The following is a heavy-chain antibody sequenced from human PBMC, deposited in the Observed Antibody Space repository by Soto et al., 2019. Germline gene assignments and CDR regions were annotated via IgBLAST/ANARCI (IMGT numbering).Heavy chain of an antibody. V-gene: IGHV3-74*01. CDR3: ATSTHYYDRSQDY. J-gene: IGHJ4*02. CDR1: GFTFSNYW. D-gene: IGHD3-22*01. Sequence: GGSLRLSCAASGFTFSNYWMHWVRQAPGKGLVWVSRINGEGSTTTYADSVKGRFTISRDNAKNTLYLQMNSLRAEDTAIYYCATSTHYYDRSQDYWGQGALVTVSS. CDR2: INGEGSTT.